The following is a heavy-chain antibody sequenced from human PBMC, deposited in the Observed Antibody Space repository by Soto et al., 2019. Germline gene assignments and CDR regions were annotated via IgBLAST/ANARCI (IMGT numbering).Heavy chain of an antibody. V-gene: IGHV5-51*01. D-gene: IGHD2-15*01. CDR1: GYSFTSYW. CDR3: ARGIGYCSGGSCPFDY. J-gene: IGHJ4*02. CDR2: IYPGDSGT. Sequence: GESLKISCKGSGYSFTSYWIGWVRQMPGKGLEWMGIIYPGDSGTRYSPSFQGQVTISADKSISTAYLQWSSLKASDTAMYYCARGIGYCSGGSCPFDYWGQGTLVTVSS.